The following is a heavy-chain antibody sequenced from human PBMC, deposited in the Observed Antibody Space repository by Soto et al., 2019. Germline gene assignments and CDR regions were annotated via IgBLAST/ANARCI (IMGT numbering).Heavy chain of an antibody. J-gene: IGHJ6*02. CDR2: ISAYNDNT. V-gene: IGHV1-18*04. CDR1: GYTFTSYG. D-gene: IGHD1-1*01. CDR3: ARDRYYSTYYYYYCMDV. Sequence: ASVKVSCKASGYTFTSYGISWVRQAPGQGLEWMGWISAYNDNTNYAQKLQGRVTMTTDTSTSTAYMELRSLRSDDTAVYYCARDRYYSTYYYYYCMDVWGQGTTVTVSS.